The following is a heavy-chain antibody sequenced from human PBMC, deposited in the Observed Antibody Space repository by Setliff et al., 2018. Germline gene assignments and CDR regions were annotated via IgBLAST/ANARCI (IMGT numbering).Heavy chain of an antibody. CDR1: RGTFSTYF. Sequence: ASVKVSCKASRGTFSTYFISWVRQAPGQGPEWMGGIIPIFGTPHYAQKFQGRLTISTDVSASTVYMDLVSLTSDDTAVYSCARDGDYCTGGSCYSFDYWGPGTLGTVSS. D-gene: IGHD2-15*01. CDR3: ARDGDYCTGGSCYSFDY. V-gene: IGHV1-69*05. CDR2: IIPIFGTP. J-gene: IGHJ4*02.